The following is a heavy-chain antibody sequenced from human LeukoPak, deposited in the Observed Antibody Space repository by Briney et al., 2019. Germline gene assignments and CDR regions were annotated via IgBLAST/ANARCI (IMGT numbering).Heavy chain of an antibody. CDR2: IKSKFDDATT. Sequence: GGSLRLSCAASGFTFTNAWMNWVRQAPGKGLEWVGRIKSKFDDATTDLAAPVKGRFTISRDNAKNSLYLQMNSLRAEDTAIYYCTRVGYIDEGIDYWGQGTLVTVSS. V-gene: IGHV3-15*07. D-gene: IGHD5-24*01. J-gene: IGHJ4*02. CDR3: TRVGYIDEGIDY. CDR1: GFTFTNAW.